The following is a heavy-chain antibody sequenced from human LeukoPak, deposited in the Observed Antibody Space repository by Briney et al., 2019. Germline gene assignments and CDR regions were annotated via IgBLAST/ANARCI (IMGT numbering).Heavy chain of an antibody. D-gene: IGHD6-13*01. CDR3: ARSAGGSTFSY. Sequence: ASVKVSCKASGYTFTSYYMHWVRQAPGQGLEWMGAISPSGDSTNYAQKFQGGVTMTGDTSTSTVYMELSTLRSEDTAVYYCARSAGGSTFSYWGQGTLVTVSS. V-gene: IGHV1-46*01. J-gene: IGHJ4*02. CDR2: ISPSGDST. CDR1: GYTFTSYY.